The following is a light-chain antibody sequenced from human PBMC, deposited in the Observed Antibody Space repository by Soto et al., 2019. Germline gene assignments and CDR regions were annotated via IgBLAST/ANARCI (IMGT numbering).Light chain of an antibody. CDR2: EVS. V-gene: IGLV2-14*01. J-gene: IGLJ1*01. CDR3: SSYTGSSTYV. CDR1: ISDVGGYNY. Sequence: QSVLTQPASLSGSPGQSITISCTGTISDVGGYNYVSWYQHHPGKAPKLMIFEVSNRPSGVSNRFSGSKSGNTASLTISGLQAEDEGDYYCSSYTGSSTYVFGSGTKVTVL.